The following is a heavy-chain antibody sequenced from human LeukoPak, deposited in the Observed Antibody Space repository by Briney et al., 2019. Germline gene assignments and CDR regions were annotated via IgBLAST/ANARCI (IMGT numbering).Heavy chain of an antibody. CDR1: GLTFSSYS. V-gene: IGHV3-21*01. CDR2: ISSSSSYI. D-gene: IGHD3-22*01. CDR3: ARLYSDSSGFAFDL. J-gene: IGHJ3*01. Sequence: GGSLRLFYAASGLTFSSYSMNWVRQAPGKGLEWGSSISSSSSYIDYEDSVKGRITISRDNAKNSLYLQMNSLRAEDTAVYYCARLYSDSSGFAFDLWGQGTMVTVSS.